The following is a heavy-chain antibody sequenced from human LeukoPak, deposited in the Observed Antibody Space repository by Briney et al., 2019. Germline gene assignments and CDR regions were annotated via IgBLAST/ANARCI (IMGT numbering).Heavy chain of an antibody. J-gene: IGHJ4*02. CDR3: ARSAGYSSSFGY. D-gene: IGHD6-13*01. CDR2: IYYSGST. Sequence: SETLSLTCTISGGSGSSGNYYWGWIRQPPGKGLEWIGSIYYSGSTYYNPSLKSRVTILLDTSKNHFSLRLSSVTAADTAVYYCARSAGYSSSFGYWGQGTLVTVSS. CDR1: GGSGSSGNYY. V-gene: IGHV4-39*07.